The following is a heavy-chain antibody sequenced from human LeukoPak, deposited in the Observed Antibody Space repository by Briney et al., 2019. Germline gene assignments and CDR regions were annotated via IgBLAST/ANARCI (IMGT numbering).Heavy chain of an antibody. J-gene: IGHJ3*02. D-gene: IGHD1-26*01. CDR1: GFTFSNYA. Sequence: GGSLRLSCAASGFTFSNYALHWVRQAPGKGLEWVAVISYDDTNKYYADSVKGRFTISRDNSKNTLYLQMNSLRAEDTAVYYCAKDWALGATLAYDAFDIWGQGTMVTVSS. V-gene: IGHV3-30*04. CDR3: AKDWALGATLAYDAFDI. CDR2: ISYDDTNK.